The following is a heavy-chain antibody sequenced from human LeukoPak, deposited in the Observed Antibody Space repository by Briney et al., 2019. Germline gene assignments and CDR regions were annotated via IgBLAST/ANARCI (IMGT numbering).Heavy chain of an antibody. J-gene: IGHJ4*02. D-gene: IGHD3-10*01. CDR3: AVVRGYFDY. Sequence: PSETLSLTCTVSGGSISSSSYYWGWLRQPPGKGLEWIGSMDYSGSTYFNPSLKRRVAISVGTSKNQFALKLSSVTAADTAVYYCAVVRGYFDYWGQGTLVTVSS. V-gene: IGHV4-39*01. CDR1: GGSISSSSYY. CDR2: MDYSGST.